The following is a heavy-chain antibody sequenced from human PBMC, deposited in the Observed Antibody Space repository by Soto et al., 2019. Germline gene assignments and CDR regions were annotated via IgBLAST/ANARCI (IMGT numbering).Heavy chain of an antibody. Sequence: GESLKISCKGSGYSFTSYWIGWVRQMPGKGLEWMGIIYPGDSDTRYSPSFQGQVTISADKSISTAYLQWSSLKASDTAMYYCARRGVRGVIWRGAGTDEYFQHWGQGTLVTVSS. V-gene: IGHV5-51*01. D-gene: IGHD3-10*01. J-gene: IGHJ1*01. CDR2: IYPGDSDT. CDR3: ARRGVRGVIWRGAGTDEYFQH. CDR1: GYSFTSYW.